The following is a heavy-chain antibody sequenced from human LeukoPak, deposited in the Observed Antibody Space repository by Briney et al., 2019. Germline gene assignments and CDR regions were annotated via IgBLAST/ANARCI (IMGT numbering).Heavy chain of an antibody. J-gene: IGHJ4*02. CDR3: ARVWFGEPSFDY. CDR1: GYTFTSYD. V-gene: IGHV1-8*01. D-gene: IGHD3-10*01. Sequence: ASVKVSCKASGYTFTSYDINWVRQATGQGLEWMGWMNPNSGNTGYAQKFQGRVTMTRNTSIGTAYMELSSLRSEDTAVYYCARVWFGEPSFDYWGQGTLVTVSS. CDR2: MNPNSGNT.